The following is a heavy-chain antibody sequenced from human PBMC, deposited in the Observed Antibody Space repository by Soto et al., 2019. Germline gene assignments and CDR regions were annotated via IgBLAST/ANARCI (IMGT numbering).Heavy chain of an antibody. D-gene: IGHD1-26*01. CDR3: VKGGRDKRGSYYFFLPGY. CDR2: ISSNGGST. Sequence: GGSLRLSCSASGFTFSSYAMHWVRQAPGKGLEYVSAISSNGGSTYYADSVKGRFTISRDNSKNTLYLQMSSLRAEDTAVYYCVKGGRDKRGSYYFFLPGYWGQGTLVTVSS. CDR1: GFTFSSYA. V-gene: IGHV3-64D*08. J-gene: IGHJ4*02.